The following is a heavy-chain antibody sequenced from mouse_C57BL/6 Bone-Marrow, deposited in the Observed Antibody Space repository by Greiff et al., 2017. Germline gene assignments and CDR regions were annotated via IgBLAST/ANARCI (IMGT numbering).Heavy chain of an antibody. CDR2: ISSGGDYI. CDR3: TKLEEDYFDY. CDR1: GFTFSSYA. J-gene: IGHJ2*01. V-gene: IGHV5-9-1*02. Sequence: EVQRVESGEGLVKPGGSLKLSCAASGFTFSSYAMSWVRQTPEKRLEWVAYISSGGDYIYYADTVKGRFTISRDNARNTLYLQMSSLKSEDTAVYYCTKLEEDYFDYWGQGTTLTVSA.